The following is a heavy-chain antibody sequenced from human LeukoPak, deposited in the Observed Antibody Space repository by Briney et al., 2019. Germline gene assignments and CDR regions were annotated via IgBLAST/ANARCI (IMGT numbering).Heavy chain of an antibody. J-gene: IGHJ3*02. V-gene: IGHV3-48*03. CDR1: GFTFRSYE. Sequence: GGSLRLSCAASGFTFRSYEMNWVRQAPGRGLEWVSYISSSGTTVYYADSVKGRFTISRDNAKTSLYLQMNSLRAEDTAVYYCARRFDIWGQGTVVTVSS. CDR3: ARRFDI. CDR2: ISSSGTTV.